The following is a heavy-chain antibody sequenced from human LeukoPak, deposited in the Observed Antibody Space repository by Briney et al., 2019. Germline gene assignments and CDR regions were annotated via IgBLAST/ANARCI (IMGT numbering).Heavy chain of an antibody. D-gene: IGHD2-21*02. J-gene: IGHJ4*02. CDR2: IWYNGNNK. CDR3: ARDRLEAVTDDDYFDY. CDR1: GFTFSNHG. V-gene: IGHV3-33*01. Sequence: GGSLRLSCEASGFTFSNHGMHWVRQAPGKGPEWVALIWYNGNNKYYGDSVRGRFTISRDNSKNTVYLQMNSLRAEDTGVYYCARDRLEAVTDDDYFDYWGQGTLVTVSS.